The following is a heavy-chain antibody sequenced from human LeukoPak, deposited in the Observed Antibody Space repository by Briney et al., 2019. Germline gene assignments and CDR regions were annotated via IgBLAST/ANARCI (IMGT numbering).Heavy chain of an antibody. V-gene: IGHV3-48*02. CDR3: AKGTGSDSWYTDY. D-gene: IGHD2-2*02. J-gene: IGHJ4*02. CDR1: GFTFRTYS. Sequence: GRSLRLSCTASGFTFRTYSMNWVRQAPGRGLEWVSYIRGSSSSSDGGATQYADSVKGRFTISRDNDKNSLYLQMNSLRDEDTAVYYCAKGTGSDSWYTDYWGQGTLVSVSS. CDR2: IRGSSSSSDGGAT.